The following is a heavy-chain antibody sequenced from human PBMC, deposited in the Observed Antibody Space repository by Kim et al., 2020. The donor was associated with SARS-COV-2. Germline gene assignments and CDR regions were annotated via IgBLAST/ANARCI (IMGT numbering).Heavy chain of an antibody. Sequence: SETLSLTCAVYGGSFSGYYWSWIRQPPGKGLEWIGEINHSGSTNYNPSLKSRVTISVDTSKNQFSLKLSSVTAADTAVYYCARWVVVVPAASRYYYYYGMDVWGQGTTVTVSS. CDR1: GGSFSGYY. J-gene: IGHJ6*02. D-gene: IGHD2-2*01. V-gene: IGHV4-34*01. CDR3: ARWVVVVPAASRYYYYYGMDV. CDR2: INHSGST.